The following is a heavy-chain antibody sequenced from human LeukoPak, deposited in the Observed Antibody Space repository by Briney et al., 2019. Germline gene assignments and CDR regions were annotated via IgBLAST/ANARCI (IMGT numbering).Heavy chain of an antibody. J-gene: IGHJ4*02. V-gene: IGHV1-18*01. CDR1: GYTFTSYD. D-gene: IGHD1-26*01. CDR2: ISAYNGNT. CDR3: ARDLHIVGATDSIDY. Sequence: ASVKVSCKASGYTFTSYDISWVRQAPGQGLEWMGWISAYNGNTNYAQKLQGRVTMTTDTSTSTAYMELRSLRSDDTAVYYCARDLHIVGATDSIDYWGQGTLVTVSS.